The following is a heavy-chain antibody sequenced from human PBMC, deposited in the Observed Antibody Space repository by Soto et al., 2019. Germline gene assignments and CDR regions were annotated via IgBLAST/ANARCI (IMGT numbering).Heavy chain of an antibody. CDR2: INHSGST. CDR3: ARHSHEVNGDPNGFDP. Sequence: SETLSLTCAVYGGSFSGYYWSWIRQPPGKGLEWIGEINHSGSTNYNPSLKSRVTLSVDTSKNQFSLRLFSVTAADTAVYYCARHSHEVNGDPNGFDPWGQGTLVTVSS. J-gene: IGHJ5*02. CDR1: GGSFSGYY. D-gene: IGHD4-17*01. V-gene: IGHV4-34*01.